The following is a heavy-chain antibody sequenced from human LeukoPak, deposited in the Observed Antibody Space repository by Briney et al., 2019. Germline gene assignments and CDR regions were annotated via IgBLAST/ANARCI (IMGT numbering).Heavy chain of an antibody. CDR3: TTIKRGNIFGYFDF. V-gene: IGHV4-39*07. D-gene: IGHD5-18*01. Sequence: SETLSLTCAVSGASVSSSSYFWGWIRQPPGEGPEWLGSVYYNGATYYNPPLKSRVTISLDTSKNQLSLRLSSVTAADTAVYYCTTIKRGNIFGYFDFWGQGILVTVSS. J-gene: IGHJ4*02. CDR2: VYYNGAT. CDR1: GASVSSSSYF.